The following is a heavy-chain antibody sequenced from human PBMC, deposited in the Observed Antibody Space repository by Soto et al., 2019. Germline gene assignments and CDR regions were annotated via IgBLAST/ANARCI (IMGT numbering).Heavy chain of an antibody. Sequence: GGSLRLSCAASGFTFSSYWMHWVRQAPGKGLVWVSRINSDGSSTSYADSVKGRFTISRDNAKNTLYLQMNSLRADDTAVYYCARGLVPPAVSLTQHFRYGMDVWGQGTTVTVS. CDR2: INSDGSST. CDR3: ARGLVPPAVSLTQHFRYGMDV. V-gene: IGHV3-74*01. D-gene: IGHD2-2*01. J-gene: IGHJ6*02. CDR1: GFTFSSYW.